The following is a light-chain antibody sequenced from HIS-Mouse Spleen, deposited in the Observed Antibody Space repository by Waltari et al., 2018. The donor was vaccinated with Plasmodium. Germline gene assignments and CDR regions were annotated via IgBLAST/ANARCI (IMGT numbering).Light chain of an antibody. Sequence: DIQMTQSPSSLSASVGDRVTIHCQASQDISNYLNWYQQKPGKAPKLLSYDASNLETGVPSRFSGSGSGTDFTFTISSLQPEDIATYYCQQYDNLPYTFGQGTKLEIK. CDR3: QQYDNLPYT. J-gene: IGKJ2*01. CDR1: QDISNY. CDR2: DAS. V-gene: IGKV1-33*01.